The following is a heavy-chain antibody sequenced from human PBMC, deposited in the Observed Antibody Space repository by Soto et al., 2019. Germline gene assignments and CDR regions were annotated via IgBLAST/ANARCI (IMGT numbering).Heavy chain of an antibody. D-gene: IGHD6-13*01. CDR2: ISYDGSNK. CDR3: AKALIAAAGTGSYFDY. J-gene: IGHJ4*01. Sequence: QVQLVESGGGVVQPGRSLRLSCAASGFTFSSYGMYWVRQAPGKGLEWVAVISYDGSNKYYADSVKGRFTISRDNSKNTLYLQMNSLRAEDTAVYYCAKALIAAAGTGSYFDYWGHGTLVTVSS. V-gene: IGHV3-30*18. CDR1: GFTFSSYG.